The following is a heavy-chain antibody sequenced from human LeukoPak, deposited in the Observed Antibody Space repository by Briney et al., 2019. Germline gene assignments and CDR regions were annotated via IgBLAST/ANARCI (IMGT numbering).Heavy chain of an antibody. D-gene: IGHD6-19*01. CDR2: INHSGST. CDR3: ARRSYSSGWYY. J-gene: IGHJ4*02. Sequence: SEALSLTCAVYGGSFSGYYWSWIRQPPGKGLEWVGEINHSGSTNYNPSLKSRVTISVDTSKHQFSLKLTSVTAADTAVYYCARRSYSSGWYYWGQGTLVTVSS. V-gene: IGHV4-34*01. CDR1: GGSFSGYY.